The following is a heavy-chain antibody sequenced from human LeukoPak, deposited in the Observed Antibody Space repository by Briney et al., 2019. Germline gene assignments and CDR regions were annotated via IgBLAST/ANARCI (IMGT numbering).Heavy chain of an antibody. CDR3: ARDKGYTYGHCFDY. CDR2: ILYDGSNE. CDR1: GFTFSSFS. D-gene: IGHD5-18*01. V-gene: IGHV3-30-3*01. Sequence: PGGSLRLSCAARGFTFSSFSMHLVRQAPGKGLEWVALILYDGSNEYYADSVKGRFTISRDNSKNTLYLQMNNLGAEDTALYYCARDKGYTYGHCFDYWGQGTLVTVSS. J-gene: IGHJ4*02.